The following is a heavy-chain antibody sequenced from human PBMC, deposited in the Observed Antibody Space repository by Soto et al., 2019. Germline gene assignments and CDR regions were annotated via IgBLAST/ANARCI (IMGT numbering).Heavy chain of an antibody. CDR1: GFTISSNW. CDR3: TTVFDY. CDR2: IDFDGTGT. J-gene: IGHJ4*02. V-gene: IGHV3-74*01. Sequence: GGSLRLSDAAIGFTISSNWMHWVRQAPGKGLAWVARIDFDGTGTSYADSVKGRFTISRDVAKNTVYLQMNSLRVEDTAVYYCTTVFDYWGQGT.